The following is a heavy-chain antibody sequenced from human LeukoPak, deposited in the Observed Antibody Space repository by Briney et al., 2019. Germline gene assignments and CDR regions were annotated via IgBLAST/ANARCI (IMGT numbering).Heavy chain of an antibody. V-gene: IGHV3-23*01. CDR3: AKEFGASQWLGELDY. CDR2: ISGSGGST. J-gene: IGHJ4*02. Sequence: GGSLRLSCAASGFTFSSYAMSWVGQAPGKGREGVSAISGSGGSTYYADSVKGRFTISRDNSKNTLYLQMNSLRAEDTAVYYCAKEFGASQWLGELDYWGQGTLVTVSS. CDR1: GFTFSSYA. D-gene: IGHD6-19*01.